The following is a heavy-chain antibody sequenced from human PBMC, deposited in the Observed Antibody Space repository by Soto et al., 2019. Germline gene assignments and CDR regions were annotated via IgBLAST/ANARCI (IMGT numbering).Heavy chain of an antibody. Sequence: WASVKVSCKASRDTFNSYALTWVRQAPGQGLEWMGGIIPILGTTKYAQKFQGRVTMTADESTSTAYMELSSLRSEDRAVYFCAAGGRDGYIKWGQGTQVTVSS. CDR3: AAGGRDGYIK. CDR1: RDTFNSYA. CDR2: IIPILGTT. D-gene: IGHD1-1*01. J-gene: IGHJ4*02. V-gene: IGHV1-69*13.